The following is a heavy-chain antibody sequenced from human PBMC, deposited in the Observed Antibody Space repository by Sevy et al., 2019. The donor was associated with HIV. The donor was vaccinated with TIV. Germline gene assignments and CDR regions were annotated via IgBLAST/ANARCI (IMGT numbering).Heavy chain of an antibody. D-gene: IGHD1-26*01. CDR1: GGTFSSYA. CDR3: ARGGGVGATTTPGS. J-gene: IGHJ5*02. CDR2: IIPIFGTA. Sequence: ASVKVSCKASGGTFSSYAISWVRQAPGQGLEWMGVIIPIFGTANYAQKFQGRVTITADESTSTAYMELTSLKSDDTAVYYCARGGGVGATTTPGSWGQGTLVTVSS. V-gene: IGHV1-69*13.